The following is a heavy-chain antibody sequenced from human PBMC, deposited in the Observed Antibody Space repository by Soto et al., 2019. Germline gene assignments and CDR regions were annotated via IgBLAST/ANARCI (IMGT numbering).Heavy chain of an antibody. CDR2: IYHSGST. D-gene: IGHD2-2*01. CDR1: SGSISSSNW. J-gene: IGHJ4*02. Sequence: QVQLQESGPGLVKPSGTLSLTCAVSSGSISSSNWWRWVRQPPGKGLGWIGEIYHSGSTNYNPSLKSRVTISVDKSKNQFSLKLSSVTAADTAVYDCARTRYCSSTSCSETFHYWGQGTLVTVSS. CDR3: ARTRYCSSTSCSETFHY. V-gene: IGHV4-4*02.